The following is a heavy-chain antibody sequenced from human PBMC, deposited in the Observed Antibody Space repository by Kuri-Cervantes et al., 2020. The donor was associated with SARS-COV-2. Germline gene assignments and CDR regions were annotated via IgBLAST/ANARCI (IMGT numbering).Heavy chain of an antibody. CDR2: ISHDGKNK. V-gene: IGHV3-30*03. J-gene: IGHJ3*02. CDR1: GFNFSRKD. D-gene: IGHD6-19*01. Sequence: GGSLRLSCAASGFNFSRKDMHWVRQAPGKGLEWVAVISHDGKNKKCIASGKGRFTISRDNSKNTLYLQMNSLRAEDTAVYYCARELGSSGWNDAFDIWGQGTMVTVSS. CDR3: ARELGSSGWNDAFDI.